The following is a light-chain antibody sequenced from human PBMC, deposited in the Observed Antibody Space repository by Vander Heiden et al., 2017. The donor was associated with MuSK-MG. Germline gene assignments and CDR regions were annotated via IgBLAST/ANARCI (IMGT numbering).Light chain of an antibody. J-gene: IGLJ2*01. CDR1: SSDVGSYNL. Sequence: QSALTQPASVSGSPGQSITISCTGTSSDVGSYNLGSWYQQHPDKAPKLMIYEVSKRPAGVSNRFSGSKSGNTASLTISGLQAEDEADYYCCSYAGSRNVVFGGGAKLTVL. CDR2: EVS. V-gene: IGLV2-23*02. CDR3: CSYAGSRNVV.